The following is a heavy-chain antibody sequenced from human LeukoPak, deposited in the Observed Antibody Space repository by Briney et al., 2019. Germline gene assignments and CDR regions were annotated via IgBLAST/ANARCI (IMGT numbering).Heavy chain of an antibody. Sequence: ASVKVSCKASGYSFTSYALNWVRQAPGQGLEWVGWISAYNGNTDYAQKVQGRVTMTTDASTSTAHMELVSLTSDDTAVYYCARDPLRSTWSTYNNAMDVWGQGTTVTVS. D-gene: IGHD6-13*01. CDR3: ARDPLRSTWSTYNNAMDV. J-gene: IGHJ6*02. V-gene: IGHV1-18*04. CDR2: ISAYNGNT. CDR1: GYSFTSYA.